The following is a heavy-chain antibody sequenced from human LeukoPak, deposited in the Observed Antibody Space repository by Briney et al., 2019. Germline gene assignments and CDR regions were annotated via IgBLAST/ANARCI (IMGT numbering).Heavy chain of an antibody. CDR2: IKSKTDGGTT. V-gene: IGHV3-15*01. CDR3: TTEGLAAAVTMFRGPPWYYGMDV. D-gene: IGHD4-17*01. Sequence: PGGSLRLSCAASGFTFSNAWMSWVRQAPGKGLEWVGRIKSKTDGGTTDYAAPVKGRFTISRDDSKNMLYLQMNSLKTEDTAVYYCTTEGLAAAVTMFRGPPWYYGMDVWGQGTTVTVSS. J-gene: IGHJ6*02. CDR1: GFTFSNAW.